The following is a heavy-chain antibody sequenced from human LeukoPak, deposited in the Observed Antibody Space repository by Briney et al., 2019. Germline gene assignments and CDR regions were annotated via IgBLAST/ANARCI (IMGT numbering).Heavy chain of an antibody. Sequence: GGSLRLSCAASGFTFSSYAMSWVRQAPGKGLEWVSGVSRGGDTTDFADSVKGRFTISRDNSKNTVYLQMNSLRDEDTAVYYCAKDLFGDYGGLDYWGQGILVTVSS. CDR1: GFTFSSYA. J-gene: IGHJ4*02. CDR2: VSRGGDTT. CDR3: AKDLFGDYGGLDY. D-gene: IGHD4-17*01. V-gene: IGHV3-23*01.